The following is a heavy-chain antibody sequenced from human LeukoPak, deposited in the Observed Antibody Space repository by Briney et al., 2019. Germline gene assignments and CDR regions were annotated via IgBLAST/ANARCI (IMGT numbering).Heavy chain of an antibody. D-gene: IGHD4-17*01. Sequence: GGSLRLSCAASGFTFSSYGMHWVRQAPGKGLEWVAVISYDGSNKYYADSVKGRFTISRDNSKNTLYLQMNSLRAEDTAVYYCAKDRGNDYGDYWDYYYGMDVWSQGTTVTVSS. CDR1: GFTFSSYG. CDR3: AKDRGNDYGDYWDYYYGMDV. V-gene: IGHV3-30*18. CDR2: ISYDGSNK. J-gene: IGHJ6*02.